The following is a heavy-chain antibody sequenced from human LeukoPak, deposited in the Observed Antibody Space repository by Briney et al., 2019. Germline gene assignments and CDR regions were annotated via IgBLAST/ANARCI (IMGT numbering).Heavy chain of an antibody. Sequence: PGGSLRLSCEASGFILSNYGMHWVRQAPGKGLEWLALIWYDGQTKFYADSVKGRFTISRDNSGNTLFLHMTSLRVEDTAVYYCAREWGRIAVAGGPGYWGQGALVTVSS. CDR1: GFILSNYG. V-gene: IGHV3-33*01. CDR2: IWYDGQTK. CDR3: AREWGRIAVAGGPGY. D-gene: IGHD6-19*01. J-gene: IGHJ4*02.